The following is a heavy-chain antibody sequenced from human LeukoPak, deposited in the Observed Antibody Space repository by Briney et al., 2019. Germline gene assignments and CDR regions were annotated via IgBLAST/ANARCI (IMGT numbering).Heavy chain of an antibody. Sequence: GGSLRLSCVASAFTFSYYWMHWVRHAPGKGLVWVSRINSDGRSTTYADSVKGRFIISRDNAKNTVYLQMNSLRAEDTAVYYCARGSQWLDYYMDVWGKGTTVTVSS. CDR1: AFTFSYYW. V-gene: IGHV3-74*01. CDR2: INSDGRST. CDR3: ARGSQWLDYYMDV. D-gene: IGHD6-19*01. J-gene: IGHJ6*03.